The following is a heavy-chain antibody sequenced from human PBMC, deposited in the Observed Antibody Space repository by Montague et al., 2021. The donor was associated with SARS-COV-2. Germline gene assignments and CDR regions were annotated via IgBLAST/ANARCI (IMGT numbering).Heavy chain of an antibody. Sequence: CAISGDSVSSNSVTWNWIRQSPSRGLEWLGRTYYRSKWYNDYAVSVRGRLTVNPDTSKNQFSLELNYVTPEDTALYYCVRYSGWFYFDFWGQGTLVTVSS. D-gene: IGHD6-19*01. CDR1: GDSVSSNSVT. J-gene: IGHJ4*02. V-gene: IGHV6-1*01. CDR3: VRYSGWFYFDF. CDR2: TYYRSKWYN.